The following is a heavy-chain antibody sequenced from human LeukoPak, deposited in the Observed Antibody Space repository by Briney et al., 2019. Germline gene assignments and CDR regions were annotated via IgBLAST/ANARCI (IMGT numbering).Heavy chain of an antibody. J-gene: IGHJ6*03. D-gene: IGHD6-6*01. CDR2: IWYDGSNK. Sequence: GGSLRLSCAASGFTFSSYGMHWVRQAPRKGLEWVAVIWYDGSNKYYEDSVKGRFTISRDNSKNTLYLQMNSLRAEDTAVYYCAKGGSIAARGGWYYYYYMDVWGKGTTVTVSS. CDR3: AKGGSIAARGGWYYYYYMDV. CDR1: GFTFSSYG. V-gene: IGHV3-33*06.